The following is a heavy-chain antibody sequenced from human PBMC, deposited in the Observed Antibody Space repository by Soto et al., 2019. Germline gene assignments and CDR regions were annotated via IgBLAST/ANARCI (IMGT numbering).Heavy chain of an antibody. J-gene: IGHJ4*02. CDR1: GFTFGNHW. CDR3: ATAEVDY. Sequence: GGSLRLSCAASGFTFGNHWMHWVRQAPGKGLEWVSRMNSDGSTTNYADSVKGRFTVSRDNAKNTLYLQMNSLRAEDTAVYYCATAEVDYWGPGTLVTVSS. CDR2: MNSDGSTT. V-gene: IGHV3-74*01.